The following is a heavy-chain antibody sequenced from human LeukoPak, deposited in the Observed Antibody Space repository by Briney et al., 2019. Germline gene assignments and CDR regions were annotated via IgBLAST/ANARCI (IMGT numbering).Heavy chain of an antibody. J-gene: IGHJ5*02. CDR3: ARVGYDSSGYFLNWFDP. CDR1: GFTFSSYG. CDR2: IRYDGSNK. V-gene: IGHV3-30*02. D-gene: IGHD3-22*01. Sequence: GGSLRLSCAASGFTFSSYGMHWVRQAPGKGLEWVAFIRYDGSNKYYADSVKGRFTISRDNSKNTLYLQMNSLRAEDTAVYYCARVGYDSSGYFLNWFDPWGQGTLVTVSS.